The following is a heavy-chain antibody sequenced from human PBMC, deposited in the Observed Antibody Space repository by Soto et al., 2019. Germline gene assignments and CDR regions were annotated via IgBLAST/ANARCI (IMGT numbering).Heavy chain of an antibody. CDR1: GFTFSSYA. Sequence: EVQLLESGGGLVQPGGSLRLSCAASGFTFSSYAMSWVRQAPGTGLEWVSAISGSGGSTYYADSVKGRFTISRDHSKNTLYLQMNSMRAEDTAVYYCAKVPTTVLTGWFDPWGQGPLVTFSS. V-gene: IGHV3-23*01. D-gene: IGHD4-4*01. CDR3: AKVPTTVLTGWFDP. J-gene: IGHJ5*02. CDR2: ISGSGGST.